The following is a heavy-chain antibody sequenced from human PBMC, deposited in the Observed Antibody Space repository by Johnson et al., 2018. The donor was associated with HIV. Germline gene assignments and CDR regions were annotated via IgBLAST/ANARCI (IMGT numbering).Heavy chain of an antibody. CDR1: GFTFSSYW. CDR2: IGTAGST. V-gene: IGHV3-66*01. J-gene: IGHJ3*02. Sequence: VQLLESGGGVVQPGRSLSLSCAASGFTFSSYWMHWVRQAPGKGLEWVSAIGTAGSTYYPDSVKGRFTISRDNSKNTLYLQMNSLRAEDTAVYYCASLGGSYSLDIWGQGTMVTVSS. D-gene: IGHD1-26*01. CDR3: ASLGGSYSLDI.